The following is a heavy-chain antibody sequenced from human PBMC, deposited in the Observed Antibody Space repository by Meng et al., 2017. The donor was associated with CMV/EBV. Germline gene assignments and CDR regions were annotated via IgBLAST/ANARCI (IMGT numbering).Heavy chain of an antibody. CDR3: ARGVPLGIIYSFDY. V-gene: IGHV1-18*01. D-gene: IGHD2-21*01. CDR2: ISVYNGHT. CDR1: GYTFTGYG. J-gene: IGHJ4*01. Sequence: QGDVGQSGGAVKKPGASVKVSCKASGYTFTGYGISWVRQAPGQGLEWMGWISVYNGHTNFAQNLQGRVTMTTDTSTSTAYVELRSLRSDDTAIYCCARGVPLGIIYSFDYWGQGTLVTVSS.